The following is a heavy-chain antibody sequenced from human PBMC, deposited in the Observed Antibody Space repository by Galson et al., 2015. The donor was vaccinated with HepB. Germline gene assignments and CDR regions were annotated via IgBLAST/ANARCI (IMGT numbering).Heavy chain of an antibody. CDR1: GGTFSNYA. Sequence: SVKVSCKASGGTFSNYAISWVRQAPGQGLEWMGGIIPIFGTANYAQKFQGRVTITADESTSTAYMELSSLRSEDTAVYYCASAHYGSGSYGYYYFYYMDVWGKGTTVTVSS. V-gene: IGHV1-69*13. CDR2: IIPIFGTA. D-gene: IGHD3-10*01. CDR3: ASAHYGSGSYGYYYFYYMDV. J-gene: IGHJ6*03.